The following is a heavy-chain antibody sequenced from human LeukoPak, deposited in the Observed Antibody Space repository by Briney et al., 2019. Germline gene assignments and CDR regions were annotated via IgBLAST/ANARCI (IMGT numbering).Heavy chain of an antibody. CDR3: AREDPWGSYHYDY. V-gene: IGHV3-30-3*01. D-gene: IGHD3-16*02. CDR1: GFTFSSYA. CDR2: ISYDGSNK. Sequence: PGRSLRLSCAASGFTFSSYAMHWVRQAPGKGLEWVAVISYDGSNKYYADSVKGRFTISRDNAKNSLYLQMNSLRAEDTAVYYCAREDPWGSYHYDYWGQGTLVTVSS. J-gene: IGHJ4*02.